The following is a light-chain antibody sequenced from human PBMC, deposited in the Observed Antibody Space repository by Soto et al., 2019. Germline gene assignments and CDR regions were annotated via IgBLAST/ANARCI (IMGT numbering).Light chain of an antibody. CDR1: SSDVGGYNY. CDR2: EVS. Sequence: QSALTQPASVSGSPGQSITISCTGTSSDVGGYNYVSWYQQHPGKAPKLMIYEVSNRSSGVSNRFSGSKSGNTASLTISGLQAEDEADYYCSSYTSSSPPGVVFGGGTKLTVL. CDR3: SSYTSSSPPGVV. V-gene: IGLV2-14*01. J-gene: IGLJ2*01.